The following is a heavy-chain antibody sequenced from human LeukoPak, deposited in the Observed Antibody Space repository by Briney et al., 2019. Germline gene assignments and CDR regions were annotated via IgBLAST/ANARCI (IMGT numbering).Heavy chain of an antibody. CDR1: GFTFSSYW. D-gene: IGHD3-22*01. CDR3: ARVHYYDSSGYYSGGDAFDI. J-gene: IGHJ3*02. V-gene: IGHV3-74*01. Sequence: GGSLRLSCAASGFTFSSYWMHWIRQAPGKGLVWVSRINSDGSSTSYADSVKGRFTISRDNAKNTLYLQMNSLRAEDTAVYYCARVHYYDSSGYYSGGDAFDIWGQGTMVTVSS. CDR2: INSDGSST.